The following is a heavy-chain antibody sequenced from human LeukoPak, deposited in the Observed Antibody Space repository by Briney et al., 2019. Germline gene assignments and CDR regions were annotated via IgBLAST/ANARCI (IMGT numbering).Heavy chain of an antibody. CDR1: GGSISSGGYY. CDR2: IYHSGST. CDR3: ARDTRELRYFDWFLDY. Sequence: SETLSLTCTVSGGSISSGGYYWSWIRQPPGKGLEWIGYIYHSGSTYYNPSLKSRVTISVDRSKNQFSLKLSSVTAADTAVYYCARDTRELRYFDWFLDYWGQGTLVTVSS. J-gene: IGHJ4*02. D-gene: IGHD3-9*01. V-gene: IGHV4-30-2*01.